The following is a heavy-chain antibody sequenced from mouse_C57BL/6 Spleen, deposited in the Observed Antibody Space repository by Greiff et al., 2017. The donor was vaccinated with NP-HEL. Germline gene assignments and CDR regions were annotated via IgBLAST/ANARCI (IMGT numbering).Heavy chain of an antibody. CDR3: ARHSSYDYDLAWFAY. J-gene: IGHJ3*01. Sequence: EVHLVESGGDLVKPGGSLKLSCAASGFTFSSYGMSWVRQTPDKRLEWVATISSGGSYTYYPDSVKGRFTISRDNAKNTLYLQMSSLKSEDTAMYYCARHSSYDYDLAWFAYWGQGTLVTVSA. CDR2: ISSGGSYT. CDR1: GFTFSSYG. D-gene: IGHD2-4*01. V-gene: IGHV5-6*01.